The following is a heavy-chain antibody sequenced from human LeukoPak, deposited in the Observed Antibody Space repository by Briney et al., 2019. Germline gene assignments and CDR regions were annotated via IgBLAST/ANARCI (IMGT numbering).Heavy chain of an antibody. V-gene: IGHV4-59*01. J-gene: IGHJ4*02. Sequence: SETLSLTCTVSGGSIRSYYWSWIRQTPGKGLEWIANIYYSGSTNHNPSLKSRVTISVDTSKNQFSLKLSSVTAADMAVYYCARATSTGDYFDYWGQGTLVTVSS. CDR3: ARATSTGDYFDY. CDR1: GGSIRSYY. D-gene: IGHD2-8*02. CDR2: IYYSGST.